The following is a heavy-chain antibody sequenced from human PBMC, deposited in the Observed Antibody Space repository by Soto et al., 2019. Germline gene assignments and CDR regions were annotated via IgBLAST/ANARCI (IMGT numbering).Heavy chain of an antibody. D-gene: IGHD6-19*01. CDR1: GGSVSSSNW. CDR2: IYHSGTT. J-gene: IGHJ4*02. CDR3: ARVGSGWSSIPPGFDY. V-gene: IGHV4-4*02. Sequence: QVQLQESGPGLVQPSGTLSLTCVVSGGSVSSSNWWSWVRQPPGKGLEWLGEIYHSGTTNYNPALRRRVTISVDKSKNQFSLRLTSVTAADTAVYYCARVGSGWSSIPPGFDYWGQGTLVTVSS.